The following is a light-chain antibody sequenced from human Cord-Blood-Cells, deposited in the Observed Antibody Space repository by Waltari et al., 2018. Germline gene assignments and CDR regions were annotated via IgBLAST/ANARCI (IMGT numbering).Light chain of an antibody. CDR1: RSDVGGYNY. J-gene: IGLJ2*01. V-gene: IGLV2-14*01. CDR3: SSYTSSSTLVV. Sequence: QSALPQPASGSGSPGQSITISCTGTRSDVGGYNYVSWYQQHPGKAPKLMIYDVSNRPSGVSNRFSGSKSGNTASLTISGLQAEDEADYYCSSYTSSSTLVVFGGGTKLTVL. CDR2: DVS.